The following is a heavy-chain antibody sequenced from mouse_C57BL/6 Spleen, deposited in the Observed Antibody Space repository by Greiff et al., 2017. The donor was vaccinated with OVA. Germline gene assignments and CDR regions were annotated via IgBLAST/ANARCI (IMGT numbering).Heavy chain of an antibody. D-gene: IGHD1-1*01. CDR2: IDPSASYH. CDR1: GYTFTSYW. J-gene: IGHJ2*01. CDR3: ARGLGTPGSNWTGRENLDY. Sequence: QVQLQQPGAELVRPGTSVKLSCQASGYTFTSYWMHWVKQRPGQGLEWIGVIDPSASYHNYNQKLKGQATLTVDTSTSKAYMQLSSLTSEDSAVYYCARGLGTPGSNWTGRENLDYWGKGTTLTVSS. V-gene: IGHV1-59*01.